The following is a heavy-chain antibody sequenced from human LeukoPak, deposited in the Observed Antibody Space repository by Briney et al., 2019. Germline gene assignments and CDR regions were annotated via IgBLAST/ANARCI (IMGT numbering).Heavy chain of an antibody. CDR2: IWYGGSDK. CDR1: GFTFSSYG. CDR3: ARHGVGSSWFGFDY. J-gene: IGHJ4*02. Sequence: GGSLRLSCAASGFTFSSYGMHWVRQAPGKGLEWVAVIWYGGSDKYYADSVKGRFTISRDNSKNTLYLQMNSLRAEDTAVYYCARHGVGSSWFGFDYWGQGTLVTVSS. V-gene: IGHV3-33*01. D-gene: IGHD6-13*01.